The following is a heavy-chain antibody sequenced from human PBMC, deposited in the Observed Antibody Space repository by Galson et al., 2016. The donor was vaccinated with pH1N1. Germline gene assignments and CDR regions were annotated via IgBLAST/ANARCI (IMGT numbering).Heavy chain of an antibody. V-gene: IGHV3-33*01. D-gene: IGHD4-23*01. CDR3: ARPFYGGQYWGAAFNI. CDR2: IWYDGSNE. J-gene: IGHJ3*02. CDR1: GFAFSSYD. Sequence: SLRLSCAASGFAFSSYDMHWVRQAPGKGLEWVAAIWYDGSNEYYGDSAKGRLTISSDNSKTTLYLQMNSLRDEDRAVYYCARPFYGGQYWGAAFNIWGQGTMVTVSS.